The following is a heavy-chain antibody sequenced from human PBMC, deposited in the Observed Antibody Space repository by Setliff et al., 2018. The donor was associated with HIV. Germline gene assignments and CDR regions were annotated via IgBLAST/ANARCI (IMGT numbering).Heavy chain of an antibody. J-gene: IGHJ3*02. V-gene: IGHV4-59*11. CDR2: IYYSGST. CDR3: ARGHPYCGGDCYGAFDI. CDR1: GGSISSHY. Sequence: SETLSLTCTVSGGSISSHYWSWIRQPPGEGLEWIGYIYYSGSTNYNPSLKSRVAISVDTSKNQFSLKLSSVTAADTAVYYCARGHPYCGGDCYGAFDIWGQGTMVTVSS. D-gene: IGHD2-21*01.